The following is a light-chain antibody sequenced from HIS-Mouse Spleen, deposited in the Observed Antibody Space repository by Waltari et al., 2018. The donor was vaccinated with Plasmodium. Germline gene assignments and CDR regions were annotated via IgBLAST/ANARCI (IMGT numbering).Light chain of an antibody. Sequence: SYELTQPPSVSVSPGQTARITCSGDALPKTYASWYQQKPGQAPVLVIYEDSKRPSGIPERFSGSSSGTMATLTISGAQVEDEADYYCYSTDSSGNHRVFGGGTKLTVL. CDR3: YSTDSSGNHRV. CDR1: ALPKTY. J-gene: IGLJ3*02. V-gene: IGLV3-10*01. CDR2: EDS.